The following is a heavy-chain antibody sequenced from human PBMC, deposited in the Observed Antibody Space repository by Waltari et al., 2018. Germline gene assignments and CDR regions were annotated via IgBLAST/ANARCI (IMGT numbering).Heavy chain of an antibody. V-gene: IGHV4-4*02. CDR1: GGSIRSSNW. Sequence: QVQLQESGPGLVKPSGTLSLTCAVSGGSIRSSNWWSWVRQPPGKGLEWIGEIYHSGSNNYKPSLKSRVTISVDKSKNQFSLKLSSVTAADTAVYYCARAAAGLYYYYYGMDVWGQGTTVTVSS. J-gene: IGHJ6*02. D-gene: IGHD6-13*01. CDR2: IYHSGSN. CDR3: ARAAAGLYYYYYGMDV.